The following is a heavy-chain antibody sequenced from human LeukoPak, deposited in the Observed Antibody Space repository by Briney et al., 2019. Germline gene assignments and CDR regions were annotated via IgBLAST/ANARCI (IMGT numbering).Heavy chain of an antibody. CDR2: INHSGST. Sequence: SETLSLTCAVYGGSFSGYYWSWIRQPPGKGLEWIGEINHSGSTNYNPSLKSRVTISVDTSKNQFSLKLSFVTAADTAVYYCARQQIPGERCSGGSCYPNYYFDYWGQGTLVTVSS. CDR3: ARQQIPGERCSGGSCYPNYYFDY. D-gene: IGHD2-15*01. V-gene: IGHV4-34*01. J-gene: IGHJ4*02. CDR1: GGSFSGYY.